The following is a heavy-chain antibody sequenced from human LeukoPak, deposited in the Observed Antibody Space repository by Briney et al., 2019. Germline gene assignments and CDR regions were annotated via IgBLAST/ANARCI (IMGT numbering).Heavy chain of an antibody. CDR2: ISYDGSNK. CDR3: AKGCSSTSCPSGYDYYFDY. CDR1: GFTFSSYG. J-gene: IGHJ4*02. V-gene: IGHV3-30*18. Sequence: GGSLRLSCAASGFTFSSYGMHWVRQAPGKGLEWVAVISYDGSNKYYADSVKGRFTISRDNSKNTLYLQMNSLRAEDTAVYYCAKGCSSTSCPSGYDYYFDYWGQGTLVTVSS. D-gene: IGHD2-2*01.